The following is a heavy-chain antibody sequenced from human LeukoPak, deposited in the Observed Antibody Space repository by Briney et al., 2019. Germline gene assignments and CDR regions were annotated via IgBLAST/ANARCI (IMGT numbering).Heavy chain of an antibody. CDR2: IRYDGSHK. Sequence: GGSLRLSCAASGFTFSSYGMHWVRQAPGKGLEWVAFIRYDGSHKYYADSVQGRFTISRDNSKNTLYLQMNSLRAEDTAVYYCANYDSTDYWGQGTLVTVSS. D-gene: IGHD3-22*01. V-gene: IGHV3-30*02. J-gene: IGHJ4*02. CDR3: ANYDSTDY. CDR1: GFTFSSYG.